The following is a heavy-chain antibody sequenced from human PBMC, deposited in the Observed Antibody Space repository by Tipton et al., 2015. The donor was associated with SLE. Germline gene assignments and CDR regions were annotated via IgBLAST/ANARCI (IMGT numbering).Heavy chain of an antibody. J-gene: IGHJ4*02. CDR3: ARGGLGSDLRGSIYFGS. CDR2: INYSGNT. CDR1: GGSISGYY. V-gene: IGHV4-59*01. Sequence: LTCTVSGGSISGYYWNWIRQPPGKGLEWVGYINYSGNTNYNPSLKGRVTISVDTSKTHFSLRLNSVTAADTAVYFCARGGLGSDLRGSIYFGSWGQGTLVTVPS. D-gene: IGHD7-27*01.